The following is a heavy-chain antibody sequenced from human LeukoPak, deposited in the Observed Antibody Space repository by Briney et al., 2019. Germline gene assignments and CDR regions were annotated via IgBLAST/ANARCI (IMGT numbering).Heavy chain of an antibody. CDR1: GFTFSSYS. V-gene: IGHV3-21*01. Sequence: GGSLRLSCAASGFTFSSYSMNWVRQAPGKGLEWVSSISSSSSYIYYADSVKGRFTISRDNAKNSLYLQMNSLRAEDTAVYYCARGRARSSSFGYWGQGTLVTVSS. J-gene: IGHJ4*02. CDR2: ISSSSSYI. CDR3: ARGRARSSSFGY. D-gene: IGHD6-13*01.